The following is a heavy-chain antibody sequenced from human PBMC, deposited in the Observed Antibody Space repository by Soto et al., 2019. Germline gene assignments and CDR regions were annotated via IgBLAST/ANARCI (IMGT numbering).Heavy chain of an antibody. CDR2: IYYSGST. Sequence: SETLSLTCTVSGGSISSSSYYWGWIRQPPXKGLEWIGSIYYSGSTYYNPSLKSRVTISVDTSKNQFSLKLSSVTAADTAVYYCARLRCGGSCYSGYYYYGMDVWGQGTTVTVSS. CDR3: ARLRCGGSCYSGYYYYGMDV. J-gene: IGHJ6*02. D-gene: IGHD2-15*01. CDR1: GGSISSSSYY. V-gene: IGHV4-39*01.